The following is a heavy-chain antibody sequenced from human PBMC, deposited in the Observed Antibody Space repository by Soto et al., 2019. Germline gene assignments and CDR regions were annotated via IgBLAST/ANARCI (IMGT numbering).Heavy chain of an antibody. J-gene: IGHJ6*02. V-gene: IGHV4-39*07. CDR2: IYYSGST. CDR1: GGSISSSSYY. Sequence: SETLSLTCTVSGGSISSSSYYWGWIRQPPGKGLEWIGSIYYSGSTYYNPSLKSRVTISVDTSKNQFSLKLSSVTAADTAVYYCARELSGLYGMDVWGQGTTVTVSS. CDR3: ARELSGLYGMDV. D-gene: IGHD2-15*01.